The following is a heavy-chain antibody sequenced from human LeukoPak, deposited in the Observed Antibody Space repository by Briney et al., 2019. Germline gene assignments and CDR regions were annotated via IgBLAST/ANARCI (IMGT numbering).Heavy chain of an antibody. J-gene: IGHJ4*02. D-gene: IGHD2/OR15-2a*01. Sequence: QPGGSLRLSCAASGFTFRDFSMHWVIHAPRKGLEWVSLISGDGGATHYADSVKGRFTISRDNSKNSLYLQMSSLRVEDTAFYYCAKGNNSISFNFDYWGQGTLVTVSS. CDR3: AKGNNSISFNFDY. CDR2: ISGDGGAT. CDR1: GFTFRDFS. V-gene: IGHV3-43*02.